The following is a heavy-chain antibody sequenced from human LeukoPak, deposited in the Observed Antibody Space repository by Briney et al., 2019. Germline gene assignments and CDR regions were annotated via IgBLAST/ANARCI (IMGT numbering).Heavy chain of an antibody. CDR2: IWYGGSNK. Sequence: GGSLRLSCAASGFTFSSYGMHWVRQAPGKGLEWVAVIWYGGSNKYYADSVKGRFTISRDNSKNTLYLQINSLRAEDTAVYYCARDSPDGYNFDYWGQGTLVTVSS. D-gene: IGHD5-24*01. CDR3: ARDSPDGYNFDY. J-gene: IGHJ4*02. CDR1: GFTFSSYG. V-gene: IGHV3-33*01.